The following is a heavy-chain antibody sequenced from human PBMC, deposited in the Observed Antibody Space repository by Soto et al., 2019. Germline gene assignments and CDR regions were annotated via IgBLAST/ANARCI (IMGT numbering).Heavy chain of an antibody. D-gene: IGHD5-12*01. J-gene: IGHJ5*02. Sequence: GGSLRLSCAASGFTYSSYWMSWVRQAPGKGLEWVAEIDNEDRSEKYYVDSVKGRFTISRDNAKNELYLQMNSLRAEDTAVYYCGSFSASGSWGKGTLVTGLL. CDR1: GFTYSSYW. CDR3: GSFSASGS. V-gene: IGHV3-7*01. CDR2: IDNEDRSEK.